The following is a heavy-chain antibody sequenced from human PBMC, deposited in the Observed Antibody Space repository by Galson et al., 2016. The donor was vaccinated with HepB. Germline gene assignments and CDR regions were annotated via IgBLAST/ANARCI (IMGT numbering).Heavy chain of an antibody. CDR3: ARHYGGNSYYFDY. CDR1: GFTFSYYC. Sequence: CAASGFTFSYYCICWVRQAPGKGLECVASIKQDVSEKYYVDSVKGRFTISRDNAKNLVYLQMNSLRAEDTAVYYCARHYGGNSYYFDYWGQGTLVTVSS. V-gene: IGHV3-7*04. D-gene: IGHD4-23*01. CDR2: IKQDVSEK. J-gene: IGHJ4*02.